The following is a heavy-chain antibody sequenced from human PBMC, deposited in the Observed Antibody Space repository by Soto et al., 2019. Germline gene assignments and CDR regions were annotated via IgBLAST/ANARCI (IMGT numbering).Heavy chain of an antibody. V-gene: IGHV3-23*01. CDR2: ISGSGDST. Sequence: EVQLLDSGGGLVQPGGSLRLSCAASGFTFSSYAMNWVRQAPGKGLEWVSVISGSGDSTYYADSVKGRFTISRDNSKNTLYLQRNSLITEDTAVDYCARRGPGTYFDYWGQGTLVTVSS. D-gene: IGHD6-13*01. CDR1: GFTFSSYA. CDR3: ARRGPGTYFDY. J-gene: IGHJ4*02.